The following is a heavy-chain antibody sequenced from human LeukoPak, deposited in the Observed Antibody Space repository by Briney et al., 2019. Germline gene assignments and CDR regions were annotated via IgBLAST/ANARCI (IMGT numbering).Heavy chain of an antibody. D-gene: IGHD3-9*01. CDR3: AREYILTGYYNVYYFDY. Sequence: SETLSLTCTVSGGSISSYYWSWIRQPAGKGLEWIWRIYTSGSTNYNPSLKSRVTMSVDTSKTQFSLKLSSVTAADTAVYYCAREYILTGYYNVYYFDYWGQGTLVTVSS. V-gene: IGHV4-4*07. CDR2: IYTSGST. J-gene: IGHJ4*02. CDR1: GGSISSYY.